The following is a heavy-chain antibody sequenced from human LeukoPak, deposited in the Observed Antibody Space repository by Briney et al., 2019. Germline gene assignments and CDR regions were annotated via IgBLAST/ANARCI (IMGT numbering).Heavy chain of an antibody. CDR1: GFTFDDYA. CDR2: ISWNSGSI. Sequence: PGGSLRLSCAASGFTFDDYAMHWVRQAPGKGLEWVSGISWNSGSIGYADSVKGRFTISRDNSKNTLYLQMNSLRAEDTAVYYCASGLSSGWYYYYYGMDVWGQGTTVTVSS. CDR3: ASGLSSGWYYYYYGMDV. V-gene: IGHV3-9*01. D-gene: IGHD6-19*01. J-gene: IGHJ6*02.